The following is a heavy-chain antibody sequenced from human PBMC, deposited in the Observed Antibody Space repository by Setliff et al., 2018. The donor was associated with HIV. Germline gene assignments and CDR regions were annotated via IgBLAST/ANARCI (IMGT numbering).Heavy chain of an antibody. D-gene: IGHD4-4*01. J-gene: IGHJ4*02. CDR3: VKTYRTWSTPEYYFDF. CDR2: ISSDSRTA. V-gene: IGHV3-48*02. Sequence: GGSLRLSCAASGFIFSSHGMNWVRQAPGKGLEWVSYISSDSRTAFHADSIKGRFYISRDNAKNSLFLEMNSLRDEDTAIYYCVKTYRTWSTPEYYFDFWGQGTLVTVSS. CDR1: GFIFSSHG.